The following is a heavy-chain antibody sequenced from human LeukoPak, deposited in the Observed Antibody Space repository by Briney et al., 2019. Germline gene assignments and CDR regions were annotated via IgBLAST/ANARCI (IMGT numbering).Heavy chain of an antibody. Sequence: SETLSLTCAVSGYSISSGYYWGWIRPPPGKGLEWIGIIYHSGSTYYNPSLKSRVTISVDTSKNRFSLKLSSVTAADTAVYYCARYCSSTSCYYDYWDQGTLVTVSS. J-gene: IGHJ4*02. CDR1: GYSISSGYY. CDR2: IYHSGST. D-gene: IGHD2-2*01. CDR3: ARYCSSTSCYYDY. V-gene: IGHV4-38-2*01.